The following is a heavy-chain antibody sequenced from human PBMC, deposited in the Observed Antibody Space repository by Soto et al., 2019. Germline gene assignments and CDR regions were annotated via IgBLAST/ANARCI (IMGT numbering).Heavy chain of an antibody. CDR1: GFTFGDYW. CDR3: ATVPGLAYCGADCYSLYYYAMDV. CDR2: IKQDGSEK. Sequence: EVQLVESGGGLVQPGGSLRLSCVASGFTFGDYWMSWVRQAPGKGLDWVANIKQDGSEKDYVDSVKGRFADSRDNAQNSLYLQMNSLRAEDTAMYYCATVPGLAYCGADCYSLYYYAMDVWGQGTTVTVSS. V-gene: IGHV3-7*05. D-gene: IGHD2-21*02. J-gene: IGHJ6*02.